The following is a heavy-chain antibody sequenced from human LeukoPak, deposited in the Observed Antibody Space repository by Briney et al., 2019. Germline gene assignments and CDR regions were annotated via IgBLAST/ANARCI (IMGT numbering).Heavy chain of an antibody. D-gene: IGHD3-10*01. CDR2: ISAYNGNT. CDR3: ARVPEEVRGVIITPYYFDY. J-gene: IGHJ4*02. Sequence: ASVKVSCKASGYTFTSYGISWVRQAPGQGLEWMGWISAYNGNTSYAQKLQGRVTMTTDTSTSTAYMELRSLRSDDTAVYYCARVPEEVRGVIITPYYFDYWGQGTLVTVSS. CDR1: GYTFTSYG. V-gene: IGHV1-18*01.